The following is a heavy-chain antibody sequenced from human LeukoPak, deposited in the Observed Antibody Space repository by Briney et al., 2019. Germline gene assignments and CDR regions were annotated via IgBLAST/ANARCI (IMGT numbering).Heavy chain of an antibody. CDR2: IYTSGST. CDR3: ARHRKRWLQLFDY. CDR1: GGTISSYY. J-gene: IGHJ4*02. Sequence: SETLSLTCTVSGGTISSYYWSWIRQPPGKGLEWIGYIYTSGSTNYNPPLKSRVTISVDTSKNQFSLKLSSVTAADTAVYYCARHRKRWLQLFDYWGQGTLVTVSS. D-gene: IGHD5-24*01. V-gene: IGHV4-4*09.